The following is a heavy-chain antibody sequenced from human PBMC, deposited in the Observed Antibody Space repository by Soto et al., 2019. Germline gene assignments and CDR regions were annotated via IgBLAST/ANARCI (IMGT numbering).Heavy chain of an antibody. Sequence: SETLSLTCAVYGGSFSGYYRSWIRQPPGKGLEWIGEINHSGSTNYNPSLKSRVTISVDTSKNQYFLKLSSVTAADTAVYYCATLASYYFWSGYYLDQYGMDVWGQGPSVTVSS. CDR1: GGSFSGYY. V-gene: IGHV4-34*01. D-gene: IGHD3-3*01. J-gene: IGHJ6*02. CDR2: INHSGST. CDR3: ATLASYYFWSGYYLDQYGMDV.